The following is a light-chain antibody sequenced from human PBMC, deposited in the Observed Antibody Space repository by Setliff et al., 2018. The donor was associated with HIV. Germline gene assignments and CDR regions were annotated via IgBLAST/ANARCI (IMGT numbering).Light chain of an antibody. J-gene: IGLJ3*02. CDR3: SSYAGSNRGV. CDR2: EVN. V-gene: IGLV2-8*01. CDR1: SSDVGAYNY. Sequence: VLAQPPSASGSPGQSVTISCTGTSSDVGAYNYVSWYQQHPGKAPKLMIYEVNKRPSGVPDRFSGSKSGNTASLTVSGLQAEDEGDYYCSSYAGSNRGVFGGGTQLTVL.